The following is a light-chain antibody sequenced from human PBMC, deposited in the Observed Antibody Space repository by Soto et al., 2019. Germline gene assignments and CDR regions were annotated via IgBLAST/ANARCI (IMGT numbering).Light chain of an antibody. CDR1: SGHSTYA. CDR3: QTWGTGIRV. J-gene: IGLJ3*02. V-gene: IGLV4-69*01. CDR2: LNSDGSH. Sequence: QPVLTQSPSASASLGASVKLTCTLSSGHSTYAIAWHQLQPEKGPRYLMKLNSDGSHSKGDGIPDRFSGSSSGAERYLTISSLQSEDEADYYCQTWGTGIRVFGGGTKVTVL.